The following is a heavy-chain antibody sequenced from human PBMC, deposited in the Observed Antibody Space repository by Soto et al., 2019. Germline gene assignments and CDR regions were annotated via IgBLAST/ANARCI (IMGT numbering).Heavy chain of an antibody. CDR3: ARDRIYCSSTSCYNLINPFDY. CDR1: GGTFSSYA. J-gene: IGHJ4*02. D-gene: IGHD2-2*02. CDR2: IIPIFGTA. Sequence: SVKVSCKASGGTFSSYAISWVRQAPGQGLEWMGGIIPIFGTANYAQKFQGRVTITADASTSTAYMELSSLRSEDTAVYYCARDRIYCSSTSCYNLINPFDYWGQGXLVTVYS. V-gene: IGHV1-69*13.